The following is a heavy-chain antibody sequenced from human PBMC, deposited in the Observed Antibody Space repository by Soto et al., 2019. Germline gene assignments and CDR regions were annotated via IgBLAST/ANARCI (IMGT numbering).Heavy chain of an antibody. V-gene: IGHV1-3*01. Sequence: ASVKVSCKTSGYTFTSYAIHWVRQAPGQRLEWMGWINADNGDTKYSQKFSGRVTITRDTSANTAFMELSSLRSEDTAMYYCARELQGLYYFDFWGQGTLVTVSS. D-gene: IGHD4-4*01. CDR1: GYTFTSYA. CDR2: INADNGDT. CDR3: ARELQGLYYFDF. J-gene: IGHJ4*02.